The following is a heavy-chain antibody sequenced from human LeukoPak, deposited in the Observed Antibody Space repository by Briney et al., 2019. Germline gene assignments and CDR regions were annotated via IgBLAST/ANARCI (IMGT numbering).Heavy chain of an antibody. CDR1: GGSITNYY. CDR3: ARQGELAIDY. V-gene: IGHV4-59*08. J-gene: IGHJ4*02. D-gene: IGHD1-26*01. Sequence: DPSETLSLTCSVSGGSITNYYWSWIRQSPGKGLEWIGFTYNTGRTNYNPSLQSRVTMSIDTSKNQFSLKLSSVNAADTAVYYCARQGELAIDYWGQGSLVTVSS. CDR2: TYNTGRT.